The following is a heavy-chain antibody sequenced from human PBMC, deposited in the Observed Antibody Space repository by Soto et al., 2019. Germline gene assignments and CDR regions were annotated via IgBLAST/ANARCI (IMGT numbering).Heavy chain of an antibody. J-gene: IGHJ4*02. D-gene: IGHD3-10*01. V-gene: IGHV1-8*01. CDR1: GYTFTRYD. CDR3: AKDPYYGSGSYYNGYFDY. Sequence: ASVKVSCKASGYTFTRYDINWVRQATGQGLEWMGWMNPNSGNTGYAQKFQGRVTMTRNTSISTAYMELSSLRSEDTAVYYCAKDPYYGSGSYYNGYFDYWGQGTLVTVSS. CDR2: MNPNSGNT.